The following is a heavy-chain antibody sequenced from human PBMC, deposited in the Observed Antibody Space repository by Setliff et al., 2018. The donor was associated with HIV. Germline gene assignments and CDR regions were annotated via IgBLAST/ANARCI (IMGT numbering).Heavy chain of an antibody. CDR1: GYTFTNYA. V-gene: IGHV7-4-1*02. J-gene: IGHJ4*02. CDR3: ARDGGGRYYDFWSGSFDY. D-gene: IGHD3-3*01. Sequence: ASVKVSCKASGYTFTNYAINWVRQAPGQGLECMGWINTNTGNPTYAQGFTGRFVFSLDTSVNTAYLQISSLKAEDTAVYFCARDGGGRYYDFWSGSFDYWGQGTLVTVSS. CDR2: INTNTGNP.